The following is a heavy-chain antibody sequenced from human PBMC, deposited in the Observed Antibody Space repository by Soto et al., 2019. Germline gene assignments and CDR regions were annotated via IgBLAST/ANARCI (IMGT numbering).Heavy chain of an antibody. CDR3: AHWSAGGVIRY. J-gene: IGHJ4*02. CDR1: GFSLSTSGVG. CDR2: IYWDDDT. D-gene: IGHD3-16*01. V-gene: IGHV2-5*02. Sequence: QITLKESGPTLVKPTQTLTLTCTFSGFSLSTSGVGVGWIRQPPGKALEWLALIYWDDDTRYSPSLKSRLTITKATSNTHVDLTMTNRDPVDPATYYCAHWSAGGVIRYWGQGTLVTVSS.